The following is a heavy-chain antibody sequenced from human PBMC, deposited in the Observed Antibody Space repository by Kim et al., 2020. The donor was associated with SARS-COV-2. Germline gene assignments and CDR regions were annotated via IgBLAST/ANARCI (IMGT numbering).Heavy chain of an antibody. D-gene: IGHD5-12*01. J-gene: IGHJ3*02. Sequence: YNPSRKSRVTISVDTAKNQFSLKLSSVTAADTAVYYCARVRLQLWEAFDIWGQGTMVTVSS. CDR3: ARVRLQLWEAFDI. V-gene: IGHV4-59*01.